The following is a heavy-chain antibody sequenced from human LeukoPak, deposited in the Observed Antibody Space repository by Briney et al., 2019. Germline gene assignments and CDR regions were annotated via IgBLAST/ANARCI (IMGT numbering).Heavy chain of an antibody. J-gene: IGHJ6*03. Sequence: SETLSLTCAVYGGSFSGYYWSWIRQPPGKGLEWIGEINHSGSTNYNPSLKSRVTISVDTSKNQFSLKLSYVTAADTAVYYCARAGTYCNSTSCLNKQITSSYYIDVWGKGTTVTVSS. V-gene: IGHV4-34*01. CDR2: INHSGST. CDR1: GGSFSGYY. CDR3: ARAGTYCNSTSCLNKQITSSYYIDV. D-gene: IGHD2-2*01.